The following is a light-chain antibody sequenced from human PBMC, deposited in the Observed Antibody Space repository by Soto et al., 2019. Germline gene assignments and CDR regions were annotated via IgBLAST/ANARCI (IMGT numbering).Light chain of an antibody. J-gene: IGLJ1*01. CDR1: SGDIGSYNR. CDR3: SSYKKINTGVCV. Sequence: QSALTQPASVSGSPGQSITISCTGASGDIGSYNRVSWYQQHPGKAPKPIIYRVTDRPSGVSNRFSGSKSGNTASLTISGLQAEDEAEYHGSSYKKINTGVCVLGTGTKV. CDR2: RVT. V-gene: IGLV2-14*01.